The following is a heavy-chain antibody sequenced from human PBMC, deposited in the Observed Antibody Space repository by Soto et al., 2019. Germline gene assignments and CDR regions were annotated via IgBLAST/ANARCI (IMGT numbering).Heavy chain of an antibody. CDR1: GGSISGHY. D-gene: IGHD3-22*01. J-gene: IGHJ4*02. V-gene: IGHV4-59*11. Sequence: SETLSLTCTVSGGSISGHYWSWIRQPPGKGLEWIGYRYYSGSSSYNPSLKSRVTISVDTSKNQFSLELSSVTAADTAVYYCARGLYYYDGSGYSKSFDYWGQGTLVTVSS. CDR3: ARGLYYYDGSGYSKSFDY. CDR2: RYYSGSS.